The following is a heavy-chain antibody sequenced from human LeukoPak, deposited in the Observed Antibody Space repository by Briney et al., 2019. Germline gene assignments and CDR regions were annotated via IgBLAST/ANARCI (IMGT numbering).Heavy chain of an antibody. CDR2: IYYSGTT. D-gene: IGHD6-13*01. CDR3: ARGVYIAAAQYGY. J-gene: IGHJ4*02. Sequence: KPSETLSLTCTVSGGSISGYYWSWIRQPPGKGLEWIGYIYYSGTTNYNPSLKSRVTISVDTSKNQFSLKLSSVTAADTAVYYCARGVYIAAAQYGYWGQGTLVTVSS. CDR1: GGSISGYY. V-gene: IGHV4-59*01.